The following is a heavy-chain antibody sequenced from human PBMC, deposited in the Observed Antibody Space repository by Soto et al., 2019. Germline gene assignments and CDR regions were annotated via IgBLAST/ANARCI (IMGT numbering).Heavy chain of an antibody. V-gene: IGHV4-30-4*01. CDR2: IYYSGST. CDR1: GGSITSSSHY. J-gene: IGHJ4*02. Sequence: SETLSLTCTVSGGSITSSSHYWSWIRQPPGKGLEWIGYIYYSGSTYYNPSLKSRVTISVDTSKNQFSLKLSSVTAADTAVYYCASRKSSPYFDYWGQGTLVTVSS. CDR3: ASRKSSPYFDY. D-gene: IGHD3-10*01.